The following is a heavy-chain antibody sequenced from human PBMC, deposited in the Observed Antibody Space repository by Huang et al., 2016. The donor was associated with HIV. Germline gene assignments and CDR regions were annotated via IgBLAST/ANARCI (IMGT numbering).Heavy chain of an antibody. Sequence: QVQLVQSGAEVKRPGAAVKVSCKASGYTLTSYHMHWVRQAPGQGLEGMGIINPSGGSTAYSQPFQGRVTMTRDTSTSTVYMEVRSLRYDDTAMYYCARGNTNTRDAFDIWGQGTMVTVSS. CDR1: GYTLTSYH. CDR2: INPSGGST. J-gene: IGHJ3*02. V-gene: IGHV1-46*01. CDR3: ARGNTNTRDAFDI. D-gene: IGHD3-10*01.